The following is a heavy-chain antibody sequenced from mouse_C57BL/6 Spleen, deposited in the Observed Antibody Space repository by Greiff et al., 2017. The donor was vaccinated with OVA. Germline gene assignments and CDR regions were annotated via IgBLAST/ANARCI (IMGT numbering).Heavy chain of an antibody. CDR1: GYTFTDYN. D-gene: IGHD3-2*02. CDR3: ARGQDSSGYVDYFDY. V-gene: IGHV1-22*01. J-gene: IGHJ2*01. Sequence: EVKLMESGPELVKPGASVKMSCKASGYTFTDYNMHWVKQSHGKSLEWIGYINPNNGGTSYNQKFKGKATLTVNKSSSTAYMELRSLTSEDSAVYYCARGQDSSGYVDYFDYWGQGTTLTVSS. CDR2: INPNNGGT.